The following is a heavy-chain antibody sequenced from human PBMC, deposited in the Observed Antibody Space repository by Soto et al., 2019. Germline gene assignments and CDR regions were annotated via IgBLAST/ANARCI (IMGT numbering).Heavy chain of an antibody. CDR1: GFTLSSYA. D-gene: IGHD4-17*01. CDR3: ARGQRALITYGPFDP. Sequence: HRGGSLRLSCAASGFTLSSYAMSWVRQAPGKGLEWVSTFSGTGGYTYYADSVKGRFTISRDDSKNTLFLHMNSLRAADTAVYYCARGQRALITYGPFDPWGQGTLVTVSS. J-gene: IGHJ5*02. CDR2: FSGTGGYT. V-gene: IGHV3-23*01.